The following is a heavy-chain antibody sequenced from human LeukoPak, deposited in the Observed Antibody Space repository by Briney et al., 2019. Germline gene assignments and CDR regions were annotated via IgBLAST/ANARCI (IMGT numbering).Heavy chain of an antibody. Sequence: RASVKVSCKASGYTFTGYYMHWVRQAPGQGLEWMGWINPNSGGTNYAQKFQGRVTMTRDTSISTAYMELSSLRSEDTAVYYCAREPPSIYAFDIWGQGTMVTVSS. CDR2: INPNSGGT. D-gene: IGHD6-6*01. CDR3: AREPPSIYAFDI. CDR1: GYTFTGYY. V-gene: IGHV1-2*02. J-gene: IGHJ3*02.